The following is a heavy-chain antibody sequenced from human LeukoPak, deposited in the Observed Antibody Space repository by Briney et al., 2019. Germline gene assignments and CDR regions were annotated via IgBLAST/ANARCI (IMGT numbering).Heavy chain of an antibody. V-gene: IGHV1-2*02. Sequence: ASVKGSCKASGYTFTGYYMHWVRQAPGQGLEWMGWINPNSGGTNYAQKFQGRVTMTRDTSISTAYMELSRLRSDDTAVYYCASLYSSSWYLSYYYYGMDVWGQGTTVTVSS. J-gene: IGHJ6*02. CDR1: GYTFTGYY. D-gene: IGHD6-13*01. CDR2: INPNSGGT. CDR3: ASLYSSSWYLSYYYYGMDV.